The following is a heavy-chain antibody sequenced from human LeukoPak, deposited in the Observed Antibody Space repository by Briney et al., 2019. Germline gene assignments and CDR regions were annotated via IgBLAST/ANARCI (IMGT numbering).Heavy chain of an antibody. CDR3: ARDTTPILTEFNWFDP. V-gene: IGHV1-2*02. CDR2: INPNSGGT. Sequence: GASVKVSCKASGYTFTGYYMHWVRQAPGQGLEWMGWINPNSGGTNYAQKFQGRVTMTRDTSISTAYMELSRLRSDDTAVYYCARDTTPILTEFNWFDPWGQGTLVTVSS. CDR1: GYTFTGYY. J-gene: IGHJ5*02. D-gene: IGHD3-9*01.